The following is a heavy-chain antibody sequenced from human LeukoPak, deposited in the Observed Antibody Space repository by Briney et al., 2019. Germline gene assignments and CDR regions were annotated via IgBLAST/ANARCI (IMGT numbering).Heavy chain of an antibody. Sequence: PGGSLRLSCAASGFTFSSYAMSWVRQAPGKGLEWVSAISGSGGSTYYADSVKGRFTISRDNSKNTLYLQMNSLRAEDTAVYYCAKFYYGSGSHTRKYYFDYWGQGTLVTVSS. CDR1: GFTFSSYA. V-gene: IGHV3-23*01. D-gene: IGHD3-10*01. CDR3: AKFYYGSGSHTRKYYFDY. CDR2: ISGSGGST. J-gene: IGHJ4*02.